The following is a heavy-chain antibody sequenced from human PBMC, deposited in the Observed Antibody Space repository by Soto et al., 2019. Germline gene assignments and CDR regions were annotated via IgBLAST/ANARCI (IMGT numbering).Heavy chain of an antibody. CDR1: GGTFSSYT. CDR2: IIPILGIA. CDR3: ARDFRDGFYYYYGMDV. J-gene: IGHJ6*02. D-gene: IGHD3-10*01. Sequence: ASVKVSCKASGGTFSSYTISWVRQAPGQGLEWMGRIIPILGIANYAQKFQGRVTITADKSTSTAYMELSSLRSEDTAVYYCARDFRDGFYYYYGMDVWGQGTTVTVSS. V-gene: IGHV1-69*04.